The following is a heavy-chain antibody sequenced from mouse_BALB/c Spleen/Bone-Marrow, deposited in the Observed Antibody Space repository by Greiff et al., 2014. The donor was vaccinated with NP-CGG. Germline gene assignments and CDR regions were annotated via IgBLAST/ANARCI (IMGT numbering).Heavy chain of an antibody. Sequence: EVQVVESGAELVKPGASVKLSCTASGFNIKDTYMHWVKQRPEQGLEWIGRIDPANGNTKYDPKFQGKATITADTSSNTAYLQLSSLTSEDTGVYYCARYNYGYYFDYRGQGTPRTGPS. D-gene: IGHD1-2*01. CDR1: GFNIKDTY. CDR2: IDPANGNT. CDR3: ARYNYGYYFDY. V-gene: IGHV14-3*02. J-gene: IGHJ2*01.